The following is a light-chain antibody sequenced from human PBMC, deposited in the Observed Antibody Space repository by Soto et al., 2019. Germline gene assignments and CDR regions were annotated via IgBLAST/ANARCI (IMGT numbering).Light chain of an antibody. J-gene: IGKJ1*01. V-gene: IGKV1-8*01. Sequence: AIRMTQSPSSFSASTGDRVTITCRASQGISSYLAWYQQKPGKAPKLLIYAASTLQSGVPSRFSGSGSGTDFTLTISSLQPDDFATYYCQQYYSYPWTFGQGTKVDIK. CDR1: QGISSY. CDR3: QQYYSYPWT. CDR2: AAS.